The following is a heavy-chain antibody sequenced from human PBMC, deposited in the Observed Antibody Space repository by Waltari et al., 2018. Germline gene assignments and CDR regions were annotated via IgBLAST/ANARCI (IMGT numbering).Heavy chain of an antibody. CDR1: AFTFSGHA. Sequence: EVQVLESGGGLVQPGGSLRLSCTASAFTFSGHAMTWVRQAPGKGLEWVSAISHGGEDTYYADAVKGRFTISRDNSENILYLQMNSLRVEDTAIYYCAKEGIGYYYGSGTFTDAWGHGTLVTVSS. V-gene: IGHV3-23*01. J-gene: IGHJ5*01. CDR3: AKEGIGYYYGSGTFTDA. CDR2: ISHGGEDT. D-gene: IGHD3-10*01.